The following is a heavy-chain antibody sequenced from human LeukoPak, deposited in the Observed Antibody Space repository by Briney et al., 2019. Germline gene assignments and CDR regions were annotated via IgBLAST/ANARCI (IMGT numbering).Heavy chain of an antibody. D-gene: IGHD6-19*01. CDR3: ARQEGSSGWYSDY. J-gene: IGHJ4*02. V-gene: IGHV5-51*01. CDR2: IYPGDSDT. Sequence: GESLKISCKGSGYSFTTYWIGWVRQMPGKGLVWMGIIYPGDSDTRYSPSFEGQVTISADKSISTAYLQWSSLKASDTAMYYCARQEGSSGWYSDYWGQGTLVTVSS. CDR1: GYSFTTYW.